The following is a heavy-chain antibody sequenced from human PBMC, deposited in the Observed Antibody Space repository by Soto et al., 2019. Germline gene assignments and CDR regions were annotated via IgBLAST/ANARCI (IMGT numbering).Heavy chain of an antibody. CDR3: AKHWGTPAPDDY. J-gene: IGHJ4*02. V-gene: IGHV4-34*01. CDR1: GGSFSGYY. D-gene: IGHD6-13*01. Sequence: SETLSLTCAVYGGSFSGYYWTWIRQPPGTGLEWIGEINHSGSTNYNPSLKSRVTISRDNSKNTLYLQMNSLGADDTAIYYCAKHWGTPAPDDYWGQGTLVTVSS. CDR2: INHSGST.